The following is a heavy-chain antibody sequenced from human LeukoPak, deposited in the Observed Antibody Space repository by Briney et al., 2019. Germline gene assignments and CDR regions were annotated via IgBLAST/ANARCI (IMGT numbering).Heavy chain of an antibody. CDR1: GFSFSSYW. V-gene: IGHV3-7*01. CDR3: ARESWSSLT. D-gene: IGHD2-2*01. CDR2: IKGDGNGN. J-gene: IGHJ5*02. Sequence: PGGSLRLSCAASGFSFSSYWMSWVRQAPGKGLEWVANIKGDGNGNNYVDSVKGRFTISRDNAKNSLYLQMNSLIAEDTAVYYCARESWSSLTWGQGTLVTVSS.